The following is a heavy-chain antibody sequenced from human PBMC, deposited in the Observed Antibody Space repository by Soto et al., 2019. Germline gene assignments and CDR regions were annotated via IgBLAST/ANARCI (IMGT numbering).Heavy chain of an antibody. CDR3: AGVYYYDSSGPYYYYYGMDV. D-gene: IGHD3-22*01. J-gene: IGHJ6*02. CDR1: GYTFTSYG. Sequence: QVQLVQSGAEVKKPGASVKVSCKASGYTFTSYGISWVRQAPGQGLEWMGWISAYNGNTNYAQKLQGRVTMTTDTSTSTAYMELRSLRSDDTAVYYCAGVYYYDSSGPYYYYYGMDVWGQGTTVTVSS. V-gene: IGHV1-18*01. CDR2: ISAYNGNT.